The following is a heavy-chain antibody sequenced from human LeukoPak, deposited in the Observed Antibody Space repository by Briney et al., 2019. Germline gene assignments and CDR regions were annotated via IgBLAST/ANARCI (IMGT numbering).Heavy chain of an antibody. CDR3: ARDRSPLNGYYNDRSGYYYSY. D-gene: IGHD3-22*01. CDR1: GYTFSSYG. CDR2: ISAYDGNK. J-gene: IGHJ4*02. Sequence: ASVKVSCKASGYTFSSYGISWVRQAPGLGLEWMGWISAYDGNKNYAQKVQGRVTMTTDTSTSTAYLALRSLRSDDTAVYYCARDRSPLNGYYNDRSGYYYSYWGQGTLVTVSS. V-gene: IGHV1-18*01.